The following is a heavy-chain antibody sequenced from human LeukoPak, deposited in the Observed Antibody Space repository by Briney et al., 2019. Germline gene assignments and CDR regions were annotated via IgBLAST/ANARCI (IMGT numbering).Heavy chain of an antibody. J-gene: IGHJ3*02. V-gene: IGHV3-7*01. D-gene: IGHD1-20*01. Sequence: GGSLRLSCAASGFTFSSYWMSWVRQAPGKGLEWVANIKQDGSEKYYVDSVKGRFTISGDNAKNSLYLQMNSLRAEDTAVYYCARDGAWYNWNDVLGAFDIWGQGTMVTVSS. CDR2: IKQDGSEK. CDR1: GFTFSSYW. CDR3: ARDGAWYNWNDVLGAFDI.